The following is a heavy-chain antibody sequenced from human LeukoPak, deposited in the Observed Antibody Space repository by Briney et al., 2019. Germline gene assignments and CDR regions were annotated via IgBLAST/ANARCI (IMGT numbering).Heavy chain of an antibody. J-gene: IGHJ3*02. Sequence: GASVKVSCKASEYNFTGNYIHWVRQAPGQGLEWMGWINPNSGGTHYAQKFQGRVTMTRDTSISTASMELNRLRSDDTAVYYCARDGKDWIQLWFWFAFDIWGQGTMVTVSS. CDR3: ARDGKDWIQLWFWFAFDI. D-gene: IGHD5-18*01. CDR1: EYNFTGNY. CDR2: INPNSGGT. V-gene: IGHV1-2*02.